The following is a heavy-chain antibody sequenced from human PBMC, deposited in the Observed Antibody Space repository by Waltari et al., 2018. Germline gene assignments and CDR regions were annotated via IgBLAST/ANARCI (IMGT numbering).Heavy chain of an antibody. Sequence: LHLQQSGPGLVKPSETLSLTCSVSGDSISSTTYYSGWIRHPPGKGLEWIGSFVYNANTYYNPSLKSRPSISVDTSKNHFSLQLMSVTAADTAIYYCARPGRVGGGSLMALDYWGQGTLVTVSS. D-gene: IGHD2-15*01. CDR2: FVYNANT. V-gene: IGHV4-39*02. CDR3: ARPGRVGGGSLMALDY. CDR1: GDSISSTTYY. J-gene: IGHJ4*02.